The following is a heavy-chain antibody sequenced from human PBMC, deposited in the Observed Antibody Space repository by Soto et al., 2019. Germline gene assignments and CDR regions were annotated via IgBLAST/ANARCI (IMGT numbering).Heavy chain of an antibody. Sequence: QVQLVQSGAEVKKPGVSVNISCKASGYTFTSYAIHWVRLAPGQRPEWMGWINGGDGNTKYSPKFQGRVTITRDTSASTAYMELSSLRSEDTAGYHCATGPRREYWGQGSLVTVTS. CDR3: ATGPRREY. V-gene: IGHV1-3*01. J-gene: IGHJ4*02. CDR1: GYTFTSYA. CDR2: INGGDGNT.